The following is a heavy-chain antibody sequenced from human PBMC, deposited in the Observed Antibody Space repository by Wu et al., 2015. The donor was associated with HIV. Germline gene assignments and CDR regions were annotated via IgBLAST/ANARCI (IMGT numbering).Heavy chain of an antibody. V-gene: IGHV1-69*13. CDR1: GGTFSNYA. J-gene: IGHJ4*02. CDR2: IIPMFGAS. D-gene: IGHD6-13*01. Sequence: QVQLVQSGAEVKKPGSSVKISCKTSGGTFSNYAINWVRQAPGQGLEWVGRIIPMFGASDYARKFQGRVTITADDSTSTVYMELRSLRSQDTALYFCARRQQLVDQWGQGTLVTVSS. CDR3: ARRQQLVDQ.